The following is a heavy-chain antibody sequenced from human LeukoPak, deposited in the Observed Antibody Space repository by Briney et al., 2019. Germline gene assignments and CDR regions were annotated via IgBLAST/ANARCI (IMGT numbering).Heavy chain of an antibody. CDR2: MNPNSGNT. D-gene: IGHD2-15*01. CDR1: GYTFTGYY. CDR3: ARGVSGYCSGGSCYDDY. Sequence: ASVKVSCKASGYTFTGYYMHWERQATGQGLECMGWMNPNSGNTGYAQKFQGRVTMTRNTSISTAYMELSSLRSEDTAVYYCARGVSGYCSGGSCYDDYWGQGTLVTVSS. J-gene: IGHJ4*02. V-gene: IGHV1-8*02.